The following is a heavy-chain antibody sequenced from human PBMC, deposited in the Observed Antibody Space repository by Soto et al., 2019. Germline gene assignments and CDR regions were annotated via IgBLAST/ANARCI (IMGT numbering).Heavy chain of an antibody. CDR1: GYTFTSYA. D-gene: IGHD5-12*01. J-gene: IGHJ5*02. Sequence: QVQLVQSGAEVKKPGASVKVACKASGYTFTSYAMHWVRQAPGQRLEWMGWINAGNGNTKYSQKFQGRVTITRDTSASTAYMELSSLRSEDTAVYYCARDRGRNWFDPCGQGTLVTVSS. V-gene: IGHV1-3*01. CDR2: INAGNGNT. CDR3: ARDRGRNWFDP.